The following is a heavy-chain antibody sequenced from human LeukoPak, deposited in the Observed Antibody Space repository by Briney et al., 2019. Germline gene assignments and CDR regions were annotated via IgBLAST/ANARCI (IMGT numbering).Heavy chain of an antibody. CDR3: ASQSYARFDP. D-gene: IGHD3-16*01. CDR2: IQPDGSEQ. CDR1: GFTFSSHW. V-gene: IGHV3-7*01. Sequence: GGSLRLSCATSGFTFSSHWMSWVRQAPGKGLEWVGNIQPDGSEQYPVDSVKGRFTISRDNARNSMFLQMNSLRVEDTAVYYCASQSYARFDPWGQGTLVTVSS. J-gene: IGHJ5*02.